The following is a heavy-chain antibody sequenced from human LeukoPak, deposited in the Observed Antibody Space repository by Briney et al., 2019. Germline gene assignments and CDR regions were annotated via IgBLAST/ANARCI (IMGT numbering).Heavy chain of an antibody. D-gene: IGHD3-16*01. CDR1: GGSVSSSSSF. CDR2: VYYSGST. V-gene: IGHV4-39*01. Sequence: SETLSLTCTVSGGSVSSSSSFWAWIRQPPGKGLKWIGNVYYSGSTHYNPSLKSRVTISLDMSKNQFSLRLTSVTAADTAMYYCARHGLYQDSGSWGQGTLVTVSS. J-gene: IGHJ5*02. CDR3: ARHGLYQDSGS.